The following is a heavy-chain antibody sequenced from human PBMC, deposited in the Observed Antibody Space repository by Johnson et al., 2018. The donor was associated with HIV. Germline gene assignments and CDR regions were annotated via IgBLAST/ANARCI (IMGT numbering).Heavy chain of an antibody. V-gene: IGHV3-9*01. CDR2: ISWNSGSI. D-gene: IGHD6-19*01. CDR3: AKDIASGYTNGGTLDI. J-gene: IGHJ3*02. CDR1: GFTFDDYA. Sequence: VESGGGLVQPGRSLRLSCAASGFTFDDYAMHWVRQAPGKGLAWVSGISWNSGSIGYADSVKGRFTISRDNSKNSLYLQMNSLRPEDTGLYYCAKDIASGYTNGGTLDIWGQGTMVTVSS.